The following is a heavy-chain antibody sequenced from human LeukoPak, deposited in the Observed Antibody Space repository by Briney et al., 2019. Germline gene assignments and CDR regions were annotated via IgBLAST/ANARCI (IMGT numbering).Heavy chain of an antibody. V-gene: IGHV1-24*01. J-gene: IGHJ4*02. CDR3: ATFSGGISGYYYS. D-gene: IGHD3-22*01. Sequence: GASVKVSCKVSGYALTELAMHWVRQAPGKGLEWMGGFDPEDGETIYAQKFQGRVTMTEDTSTDTAHMELTSLRSEDTAVYYCATFSGGISGYYYSWGQGTLVTVSS. CDR2: FDPEDGET. CDR1: GYALTELA.